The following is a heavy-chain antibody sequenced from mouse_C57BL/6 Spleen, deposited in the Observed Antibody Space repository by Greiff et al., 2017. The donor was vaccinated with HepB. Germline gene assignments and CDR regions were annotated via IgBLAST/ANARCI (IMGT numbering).Heavy chain of an antibody. V-gene: IGHV1-81*01. D-gene: IGHD2-5*01. Sequence: VQLQQSGAELARPGASVKLSCKPSGYTFTSYGISWVKQRPGQGLEWIGDIYPRSGNTYYNEKFKGKATLTVDKSSSTAYMELRSLTSEDSAVYFCARAYYNNYEEAMDYWGQGTSVTVSS. CDR2: IYPRSGNT. CDR1: GYTFTSYG. CDR3: ARAYYNNYEEAMDY. J-gene: IGHJ4*01.